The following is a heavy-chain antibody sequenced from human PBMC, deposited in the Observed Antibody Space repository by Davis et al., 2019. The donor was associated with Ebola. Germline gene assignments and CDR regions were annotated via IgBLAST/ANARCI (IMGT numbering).Heavy chain of an antibody. D-gene: IGHD6-19*01. J-gene: IGHJ4*02. Sequence: ASVQVSCKASGYTFMSYGITWVRQPPAQGLEWMGCISGYNGNTVYAQKFQGRLTLTTDTSRSTAYMELRSLTSDDTAEYFCARGRNGGWDFDYWGQGTLVTVSS. CDR2: ISGYNGNT. V-gene: IGHV1-18*01. CDR3: ARGRNGGWDFDY. CDR1: GYTFMSYG.